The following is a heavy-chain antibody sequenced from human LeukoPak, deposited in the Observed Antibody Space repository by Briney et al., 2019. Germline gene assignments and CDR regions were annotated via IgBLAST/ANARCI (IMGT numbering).Heavy chain of an antibody. CDR1: GFTFTSSA. Sequence: SVKVSCKASGFTFTSSAMQWVRQARGQRLEWIGWTVVGSGNTNYAQKFQERVTITRDISTSTAYMELRSLRSEDTAVYYCAADPRGKGDSDYDPAAFDYWGQGTLVTVSS. D-gene: IGHD5-12*01. CDR2: TVVGSGNT. J-gene: IGHJ4*02. CDR3: AADPRGKGDSDYDPAAFDY. V-gene: IGHV1-58*02.